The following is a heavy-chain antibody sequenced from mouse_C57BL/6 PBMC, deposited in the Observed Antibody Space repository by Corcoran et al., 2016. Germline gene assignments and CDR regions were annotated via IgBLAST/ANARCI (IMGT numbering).Heavy chain of an antibody. CDR1: GYTFTDYY. CDR2: INPNNGGT. Sequence: EVQLQQSGPELVKPVASVKISCKASGYTFTDYYMNWVKQSHGKSLEWIGDINPNNGGTSYNQKFKGKATLTVDKSSSTAYMELRSLTSEDSAVYYCASGGIYYFDYWGQGTTLTVSS. V-gene: IGHV1-26*01. CDR3: ASGGIYYFDY. J-gene: IGHJ2*01.